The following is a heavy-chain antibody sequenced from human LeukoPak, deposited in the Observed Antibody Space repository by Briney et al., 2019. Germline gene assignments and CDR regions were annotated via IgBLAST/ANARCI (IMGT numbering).Heavy chain of an antibody. CDR3: APRGDIEHSYVYGKWFDP. J-gene: IGHJ5*01. CDR1: GGSFSAYY. D-gene: IGHD5-18*01. Sequence: SETLSLTCAVYGGSFSAYYWTWIPQPPGKGLEWIGEINHSGSSNYKPSLRSRVTISVDSSYKQFSLRLSSVTAADTAVYYCAPRGDIEHSYVYGKWFDPWGQGTRVTVSS. CDR2: INHSGSS. V-gene: IGHV4-34*01.